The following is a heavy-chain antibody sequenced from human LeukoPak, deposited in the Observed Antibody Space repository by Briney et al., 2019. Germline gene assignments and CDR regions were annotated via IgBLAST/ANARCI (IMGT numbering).Heavy chain of an antibody. CDR3: VRLDVVVISATSQGTFDI. CDR2: IYYSGNT. Sequence: SETLSLTCTISGGSITSYYWSWIRQPPGKGLEWIGYIYYSGNTNYNPSLKRRATMSVDMSKNQFSLELNSVTAADTAVYYCVRLDVVVISATSQGTFDIWGQGTMLTVSS. D-gene: IGHD2-21*01. J-gene: IGHJ3*02. V-gene: IGHV4-59*01. CDR1: GGSITSYY.